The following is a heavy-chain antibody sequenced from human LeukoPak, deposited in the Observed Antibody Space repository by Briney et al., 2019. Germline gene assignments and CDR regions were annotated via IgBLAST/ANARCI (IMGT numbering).Heavy chain of an antibody. CDR3: ARDGAHSASNL. D-gene: IGHD2-21*01. J-gene: IGHJ3*01. CDR2: VSNSGSSI. Sequence: GGSLRLSCAASGFTFSDEYMSWIRQAPGKGLGWISCVSNSGSSIYYADSVKGRFSISRDNVKNSLYLQMNSLRVEDTAVYYCARDGAHSASNLWGQGTMVAVSS. CDR1: GFTFSDEY. V-gene: IGHV3-11*01.